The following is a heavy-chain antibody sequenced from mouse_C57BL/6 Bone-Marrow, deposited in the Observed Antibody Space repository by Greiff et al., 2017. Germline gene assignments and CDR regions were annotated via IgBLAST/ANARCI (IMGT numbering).Heavy chain of an antibody. Sequence: EVKLMESGGGLVKPGGSLKLSCAASGFTFRSYTMSWVRQTPEKRLQWVAALSGGGGNTYYPDSVKGRFTISSDNDKNILYLQMSSLRSEDTALYYCSRQVTTVLATKYFDVWGTGTTVTVSS. CDR2: LSGGGGNT. V-gene: IGHV5-9*01. CDR1: GFTFRSYT. J-gene: IGHJ1*03. D-gene: IGHD1-1*01. CDR3: SRQVTTVLATKYFDV.